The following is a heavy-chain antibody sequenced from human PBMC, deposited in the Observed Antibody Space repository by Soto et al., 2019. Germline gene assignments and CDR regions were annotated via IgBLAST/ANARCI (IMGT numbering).Heavy chain of an antibody. CDR1: EFTFDEYY. J-gene: IGHJ6*02. CDR2: IKPDGSEQ. D-gene: IGHD1-20*01. Sequence: GGSLRLSCAASEFTFDEYYMSWVRQAPGEGPEWVANIKPDGSEQYYVDSVKGRFTISRDNANNSLYLQMNSLRAEDTAVYFCARGNWNYYYGFDVWGQGTTVTVSS. V-gene: IGHV3-7*01. CDR3: ARGNWNYYYGFDV.